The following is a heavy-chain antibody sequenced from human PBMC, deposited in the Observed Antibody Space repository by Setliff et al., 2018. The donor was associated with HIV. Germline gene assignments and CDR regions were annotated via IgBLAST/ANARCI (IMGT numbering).Heavy chain of an antibody. CDR2: FYYSGST. Sequence: SETLSLTCTVSGGSISSGSYYWSWVRQPPGKGLEWIGFFYYSGSTNYNPSLKSRVTISVDTSKNQLSLKLTSVTAADTAVYYCARDHVFGSRTGFDPWGPGILVTVSS. J-gene: IGHJ5*02. CDR1: GGSISSGSYY. D-gene: IGHD3-10*01. CDR3: ARDHVFGSRTGFDP. V-gene: IGHV4-61*01.